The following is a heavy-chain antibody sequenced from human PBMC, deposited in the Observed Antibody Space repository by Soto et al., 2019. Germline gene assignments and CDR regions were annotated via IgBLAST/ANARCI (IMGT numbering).Heavy chain of an antibody. D-gene: IGHD5-18*01. V-gene: IGHV3-74*01. CDR1: GFTFGSHW. CDR2: INSDGGST. CDR3: AKGGGYFYGPFDY. J-gene: IGHJ4*02. Sequence: EVQLVESGGGLVQPGGSLRLSCAASGFTFGSHWMQWVRQAPGKGLVWVSRINSDGGSTGYADFVKGRFTISRDNDKSKQYLQMKSLRAEDTAVYYCAKGGGYFYGPFDYWGQGTLVTVSS.